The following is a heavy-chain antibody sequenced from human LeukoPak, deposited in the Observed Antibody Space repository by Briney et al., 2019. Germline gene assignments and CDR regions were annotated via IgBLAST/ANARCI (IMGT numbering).Heavy chain of an antibody. V-gene: IGHV1-69*13. CDR3: ARRGANGDAFDI. D-gene: IGHD1-26*01. J-gene: IGHJ3*02. CDR1: GGTFSSYA. Sequence: SVKVSCKASGGTFSSYAISWVRQAPGQGLEWMGGIIPIFGTANYAQKFQGRVTITADESTSTAYMELSSLRSEDTAVYYCARRGANGDAFDIWGQGTMVTVSS. CDR2: IIPIFGTA.